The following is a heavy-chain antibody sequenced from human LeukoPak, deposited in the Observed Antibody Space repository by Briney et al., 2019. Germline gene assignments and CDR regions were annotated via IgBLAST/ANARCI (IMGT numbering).Heavy chain of an antibody. CDR1: GYTFTRYE. Sequence: ASVKVSCKASGYTFTRYEINWVRQATGQGLEWMGWMNPNSGNTGYAQKFQGRVTITRNTSITTAYMDLSSLRSEDTAVYYCARVKAAAGGYNWFDPWGQGTLVTVS. CDR3: ARVKAAAGGYNWFDP. J-gene: IGHJ5*02. D-gene: IGHD6-13*01. CDR2: MNPNSGNT. V-gene: IGHV1-8*03.